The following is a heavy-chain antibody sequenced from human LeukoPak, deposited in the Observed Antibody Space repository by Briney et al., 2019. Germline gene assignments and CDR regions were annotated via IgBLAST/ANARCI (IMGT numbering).Heavy chain of an antibody. CDR2: IYYSGST. Sequence: SETLSLTCTVSGGSISSSSYYWGWIRQPPGKGLDGSGSIYYSGSTYYNPSLKSPVTISVDTAKNQYSRKLSSVTAADTAVYYCARHGWSSGWLDYWGQGTLVTVSS. D-gene: IGHD6-19*01. J-gene: IGHJ4*02. CDR3: ARHGWSSGWLDY. CDR1: GGSISSSSYY. V-gene: IGHV4-39*01.